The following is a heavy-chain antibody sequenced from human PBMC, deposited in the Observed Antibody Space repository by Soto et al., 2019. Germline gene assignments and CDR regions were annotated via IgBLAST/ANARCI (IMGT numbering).Heavy chain of an antibody. J-gene: IGHJ1*01. V-gene: IGHV1-69*02. CDR1: AGTFSSYT. D-gene: IGHD3-10*01. Sequence: SVKVSCKASAGTFSSYTISWVRQAPGQGHEKMGRIIPILGIANYAQKFQGRVTTTSDKSTSTAYMELSSLRSEDTAVYYCALDFEESNTMVRGVTAYRAQRTPVTGSS. CDR2: IIPILGIA. CDR3: ALDFEESNTMVRGVTAY.